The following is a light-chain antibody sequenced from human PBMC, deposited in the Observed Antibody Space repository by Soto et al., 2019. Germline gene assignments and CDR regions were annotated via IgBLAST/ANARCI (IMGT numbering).Light chain of an antibody. J-gene: IGKJ4*01. CDR2: KAS. V-gene: IGKV1-5*03. Sequence: DIQMTQFPSTLSASVGDRVTITCRASQSIRSWLAWYQQKPGIAPNLLIYKASSLPSGVPSRFSGSGYGTEFTLTISSLQPDDIATYYCQQYDSYSTFGGGTKVQIK. CDR1: QSIRSW. CDR3: QQYDSYST.